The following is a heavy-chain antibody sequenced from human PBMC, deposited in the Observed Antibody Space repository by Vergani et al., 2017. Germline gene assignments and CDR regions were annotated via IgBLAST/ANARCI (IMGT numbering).Heavy chain of an antibody. Sequence: QVQLQESGPGLVKPSETLSLTCAVSGYSISSGYYWGWIRQPPGKGLEWIGSIYHSGSTYYNPSLKSRVTISVDTSQNQFSLKLSSVTAADTAVYYCARAPFPVGYTIDYWGQGTLVTVSS. CDR3: ARAPFPVGYTIDY. CDR1: GYSISSGYY. V-gene: IGHV4-38-2*01. J-gene: IGHJ4*02. CDR2: IYHSGST. D-gene: IGHD3-16*02.